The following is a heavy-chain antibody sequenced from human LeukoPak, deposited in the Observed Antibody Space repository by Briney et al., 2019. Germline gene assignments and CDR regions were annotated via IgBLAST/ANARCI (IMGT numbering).Heavy chain of an antibody. D-gene: IGHD3-22*01. V-gene: IGHV4-30-4*08. CDR2: IYYSGST. J-gene: IGHJ4*02. Sequence: SQTLSLTCTVSGGSISSGDYYWSWIRQPPGKGLEWIGYIYYSGSTYYNPSLKSRVTISVDTSKNQFSLKLSSVTAADTAVYYCARGVYYDSSGYPKDYFDYWGQGTLVTVSS. CDR1: GGSISSGDYY. CDR3: ARGVYYDSSGYPKDYFDY.